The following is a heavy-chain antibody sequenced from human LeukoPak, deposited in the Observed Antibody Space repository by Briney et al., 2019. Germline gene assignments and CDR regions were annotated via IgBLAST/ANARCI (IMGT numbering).Heavy chain of an antibody. CDR3: ARARYPGIRSPYGMDV. J-gene: IGHJ6*02. CDR1: GGTFSSYA. D-gene: IGHD1-1*01. V-gene: IGHV1-69*04. CDR2: IIPILGIA. Sequence: SVKVSCKASGGTFSSYAISWVRQAPGQGLEWMGRIIPILGIANYAQKFQGRVTITADKSTSTAYMELSSLRSEDTAVYYCARARYPGIRSPYGMDVWGQGTTVTVSS.